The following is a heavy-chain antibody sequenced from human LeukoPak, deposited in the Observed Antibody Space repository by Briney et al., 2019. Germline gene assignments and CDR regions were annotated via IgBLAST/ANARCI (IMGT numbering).Heavy chain of an antibody. J-gene: IGHJ4*02. D-gene: IGHD3-3*02. CDR2: VNPSGGST. CDR1: GHSFTNFY. V-gene: IGHV1-46*01. CDR3: ARDAF. Sequence: GASVKVSCKTSGHSFTNFYIHWVRQAPGQGLEWMGMVNPSGGSTISAQRFQDRVNMTTDTSTRTVYMEMTGLTSDDTGIYYCARDAFWGQGTQVTVSS.